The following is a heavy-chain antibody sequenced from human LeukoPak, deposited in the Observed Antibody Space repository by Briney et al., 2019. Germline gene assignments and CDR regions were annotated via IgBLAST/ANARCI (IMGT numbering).Heavy chain of an antibody. D-gene: IGHD5-12*01. CDR3: ARDAGNSGYGCDL. CDR1: GFTFSSYW. V-gene: IGHV3-7*01. Sequence: GGSLRLSCAASGFTFSSYWMSWVRQAPGKGLEWVANIKQDGSEKYYVDSVKGRFTISRDNARNSLYLQMNNLRGEDAAIYYCARDAGNSGYGCDLWGQGTLVTVSS. CDR2: IKQDGSEK. J-gene: IGHJ5*02.